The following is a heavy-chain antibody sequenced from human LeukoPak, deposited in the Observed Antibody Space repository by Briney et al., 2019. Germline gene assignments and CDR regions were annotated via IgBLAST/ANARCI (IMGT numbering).Heavy chain of an antibody. CDR2: IYHSGST. V-gene: IGHV4-59*12. CDR1: GGSISSYY. D-gene: IGHD3-22*01. Sequence: PSETLSLTCTVSGGSISSYYWSWIRQPPGKGLEWIGYIYHSGSTYYNPSLKSRVTISVGRSKNQFSLKLSSVTAADTAVYYCASGKYYYDSSGYYYFDYWGQGTLVTVSS. CDR3: ASGKYYYDSSGYYYFDY. J-gene: IGHJ4*02.